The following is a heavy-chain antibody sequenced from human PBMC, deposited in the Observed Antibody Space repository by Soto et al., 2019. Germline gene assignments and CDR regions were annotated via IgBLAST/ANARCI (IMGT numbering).Heavy chain of an antibody. CDR1: GGSISSGDYY. D-gene: IGHD3-22*01. J-gene: IGHJ5*02. V-gene: IGHV4-30-4*01. CDR3: ARAGEYYDSSGYTNWFDP. CDR2: IYYSGST. Sequence: SETLSLTCTVSGGSISSGDYYWSWIRQPPGKGLEWIGYIYYSGSTYYNPSLKSRVTISVDTSKNQFSLKLSSVTAADTAVYYCARAGEYYDSSGYTNWFDPRGQGTLVTVSS.